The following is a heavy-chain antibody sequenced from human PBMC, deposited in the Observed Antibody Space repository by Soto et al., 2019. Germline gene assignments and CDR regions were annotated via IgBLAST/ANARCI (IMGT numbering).Heavy chain of an antibody. J-gene: IGHJ4*02. CDR2: IYWDDDK. CDR1: GFSLSTSGVG. V-gene: IGHV2-5*02. CDR3: ARWGSRPSSFEILYYFDY. D-gene: IGHD3-16*01. Sequence: SGPTLVNPTQTLTLTCTFSGFSLSTSGVGVGWIRQPPGKALEWLALIYWDDDKRYSPSLKXRLTLTKDTSKNQVVLTMTNMXHVDTATYYCARWGSRPSSFEILYYFDYWGQGAVVTVSS.